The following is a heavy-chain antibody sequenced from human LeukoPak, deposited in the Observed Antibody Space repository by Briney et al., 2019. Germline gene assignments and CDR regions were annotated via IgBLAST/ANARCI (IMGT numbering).Heavy chain of an antibody. V-gene: IGHV5-51*01. J-gene: IGHJ4*02. CDR1: GYSFTSYW. CDR2: IYPGDSDT. D-gene: IGHD6-13*01. CDR3: ARHISGAGTGLYYFDY. Sequence: GESLKISCKGSGYSFTSYWIGWVRQMPGKGLEWMGIIYPGDSDTRYSPSFQGQVTISADKSISTAYLQWSGLKASDTAMYYCARHISGAGTGLYYFDYWGQGTLVTVSS.